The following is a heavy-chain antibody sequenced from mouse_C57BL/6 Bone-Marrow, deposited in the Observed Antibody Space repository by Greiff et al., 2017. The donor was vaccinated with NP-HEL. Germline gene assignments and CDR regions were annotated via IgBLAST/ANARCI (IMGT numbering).Heavy chain of an antibody. CDR1: GYAFSSSW. J-gene: IGHJ3*01. V-gene: IGHV1-82*01. Sequence: VQLQQSGPELVKPGASVKISCKASGYAFSSSWMNWVKQRPGKGLEWIGRIYPGDGDTNYNGKFKGQATLTADKSSSTAYMQLSSLTSADSAVYVCARDSNYFAWFAYWGQGTLVTVST. CDR2: IYPGDGDT. CDR3: ARDSNYFAWFAY. D-gene: IGHD2-5*01.